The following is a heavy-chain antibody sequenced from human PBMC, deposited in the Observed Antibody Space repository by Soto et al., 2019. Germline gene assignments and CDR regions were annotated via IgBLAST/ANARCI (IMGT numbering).Heavy chain of an antibody. CDR2: ISSASNSI. V-gene: IGHV3-21*01. CDR3: ARVLGEQLASTSYKYFFDY. J-gene: IGHJ4*02. D-gene: IGHD3-16*01. Sequence: EVHLVESGGGLVKPGGSLRLSCAASGFTFSSYDMNWVRQAPGKGLEWVSSISSASNSIYYADSVKGRFTISRDNAKNSLYLQMSGLRAEDTAVYYCARVLGEQLASTSYKYFFDYWGQGTLVTVSS. CDR1: GFTFSSYD.